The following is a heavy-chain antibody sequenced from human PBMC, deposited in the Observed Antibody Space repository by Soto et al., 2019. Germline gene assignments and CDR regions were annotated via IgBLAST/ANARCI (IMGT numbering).Heavy chain of an antibody. CDR3: ARDDYYGSGTNPLGIDV. CDR1: GGTFSSYA. J-gene: IGHJ6*02. V-gene: IGHV1-69*13. D-gene: IGHD3-10*01. CDR2: IIPIFGTA. Sequence: SVKVSCKASGGTFSSYAISWVRQAPGQGLEWMGGIIPIFGTANYAQKFQGRVTITADESTSTAYMELSSLRSEDTAVYYCARDDYYGSGTNPLGIDVWGQGTTVTVSS.